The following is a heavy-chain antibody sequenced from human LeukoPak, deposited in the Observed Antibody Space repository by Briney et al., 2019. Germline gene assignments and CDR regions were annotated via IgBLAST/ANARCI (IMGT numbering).Heavy chain of an antibody. D-gene: IGHD4-23*01. V-gene: IGHV3-74*01. CDR2: INSDGSST. CDR3: ARGDYGGKFIGSYYYYGMDV. J-gene: IGHJ6*02. Sequence: GGSLRLSCAASGFTFSSYWMHWVRQAPGKGLVWVSRINSDGSSTSYADSVKGRFTISRDNAKNTLYLQMNSLRAEDTAVYYCARGDYGGKFIGSYYYYGMDVWGQGTTVTVSS. CDR1: GFTFSSYW.